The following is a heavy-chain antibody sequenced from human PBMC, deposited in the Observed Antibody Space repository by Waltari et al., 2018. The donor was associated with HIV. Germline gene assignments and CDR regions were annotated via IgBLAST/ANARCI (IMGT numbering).Heavy chain of an antibody. V-gene: IGHV4-34*01. CDR2: INHSGST. CDR3: ARARLVSGGQYCSTTSCLPHYYYYYGMDV. D-gene: IGHD2-2*01. CDR1: GGSFSGSY. J-gene: IGHJ6*02. Sequence: QVQLRQWGAGLLKPSETLSLTCAVYGGSFSGSYWSWHRQPPGKGMEWIGEINHSGSTNYNPSLKSRVTISVDTSKNQFSLKLTSVTAADTAVFYCARARLVSGGQYCSTTSCLPHYYYYYGMDVWGQGTTVTVSS.